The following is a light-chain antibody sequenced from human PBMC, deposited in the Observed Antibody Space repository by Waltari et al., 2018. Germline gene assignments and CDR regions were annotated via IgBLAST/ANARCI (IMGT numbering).Light chain of an antibody. CDR1: QRISMF. Sequence: DIQLTQSPPSLSASVGDRVTITCRASQRISMFLNWYQQKPGKAPNLLIYGASSLQRGVPSRFSGSGSGTDFTLTISSLHPEDFATYYCQQTYSTHLTFGGGTRLEIK. V-gene: IGKV1-39*01. J-gene: IGKJ4*01. CDR2: GAS. CDR3: QQTYSTHLT.